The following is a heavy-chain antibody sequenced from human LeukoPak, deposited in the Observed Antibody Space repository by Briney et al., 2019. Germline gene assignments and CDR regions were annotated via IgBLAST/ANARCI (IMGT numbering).Heavy chain of an antibody. V-gene: IGHV1-46*01. J-gene: IGHJ3*02. CDR1: GYTFTSYY. D-gene: IGHD5-18*01. CDR3: ARGDSDTAMVFSGLGAFDI. CDR2: INPSGGST. Sequence: GASVKVSCKASGYTFTSYYMHWVRQAPGQGLEWMGIINPSGGSTSYAQKFQGRVTMTRDTSTSTVYMELSSLRSEDTAVYYCARGDSDTAMVFSGLGAFDIWGQGTMVTVSS.